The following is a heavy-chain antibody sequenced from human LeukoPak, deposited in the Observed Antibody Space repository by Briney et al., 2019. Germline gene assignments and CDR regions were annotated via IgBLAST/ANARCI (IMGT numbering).Heavy chain of an antibody. J-gene: IGHJ5*02. CDR3: AKIVVVEAASNWFDP. D-gene: IGHD2-15*01. Sequence: SETLSLTCTVSGGSISSYYWSWIRQPPGKGLEWIGYIYYSGSTNYNPSLKSRVTISVDTSKNQFSLKLSSVTAADTAVYYCAKIVVVEAASNWFDPWGQGTLVTVSS. CDR1: GGSISSYY. V-gene: IGHV4-59*08. CDR2: IYYSGST.